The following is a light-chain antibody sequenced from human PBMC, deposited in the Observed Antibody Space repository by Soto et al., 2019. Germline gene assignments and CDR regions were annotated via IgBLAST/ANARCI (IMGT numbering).Light chain of an antibody. CDR2: EGS. J-gene: IGLJ3*02. CDR3: CSYAGTSGAHWV. Sequence: QSALTQPASVSGSPGQSITISCTGTNSDVGSYNLVSWYQHHPGKAPKLMIYEGSMRPSGVSNRFSGSKSGNTASLTISGLQAEDEADYFCCSYAGTSGAHWVFGGGTKLTVL. V-gene: IGLV2-23*01. CDR1: NSDVGSYNL.